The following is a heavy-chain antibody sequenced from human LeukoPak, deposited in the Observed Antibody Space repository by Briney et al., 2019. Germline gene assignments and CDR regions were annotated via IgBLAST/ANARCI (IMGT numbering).Heavy chain of an antibody. CDR3: ARDPPAEALNTYA. Sequence: PGGSLRLSCAASGFTVSNNYMNWVRQAPGKGLEWVSLIYSGGDTSYADSVKGRFTVSRDHSKNTLYLQMNSLRAEDTAVYYCARDPPAEALNTYAWGQGTLVIVSS. J-gene: IGHJ5*02. D-gene: IGHD6-13*01. V-gene: IGHV3-66*01. CDR2: IYSGGDT. CDR1: GFTVSNNY.